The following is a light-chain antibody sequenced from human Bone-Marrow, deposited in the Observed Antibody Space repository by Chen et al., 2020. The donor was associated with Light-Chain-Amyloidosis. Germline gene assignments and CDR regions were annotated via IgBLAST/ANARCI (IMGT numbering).Light chain of an antibody. Sequence: EIVLTQSPATLSLSPGERATLSCRASQSVSSYLAWYQQKPGQAPRLLIYDASNRATGIPARFSGSAYGTDFTLTISSLAPEDFAVYYCQQRSNWPRLTFGGGTKVEIK. J-gene: IGKJ4*01. CDR1: QSVSSY. CDR2: DAS. CDR3: QQRSNWPRLT. V-gene: IGKV3-11*01.